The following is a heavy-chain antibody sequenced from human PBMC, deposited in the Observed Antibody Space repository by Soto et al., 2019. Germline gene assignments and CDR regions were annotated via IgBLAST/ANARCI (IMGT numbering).Heavy chain of an antibody. D-gene: IGHD6-13*01. CDR2: ISYNGGT. V-gene: IGHV4-59*01. CDR3: TRDRHAGYDY. J-gene: IGHJ4*02. CDR1: GGSINGYY. Sequence: SETLSLTCTVSGGSINGYYWSWIRQPPGRGLEWIGYISYNGGTNYSPSLKSRVTISLDTSENQFSLKLNSVTAADTAVYYCTRDRHAGYDYWGQGKLVTVSS.